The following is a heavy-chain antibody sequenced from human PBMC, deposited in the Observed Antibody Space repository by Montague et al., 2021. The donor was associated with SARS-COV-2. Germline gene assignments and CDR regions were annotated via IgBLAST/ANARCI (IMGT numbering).Heavy chain of an antibody. CDR1: GFTFSSYG. Sequence: SLRLSCAASGFTFSSYGMHWVRQAPGKGLEWVPVIWYDGSNKYYADSVKGRFTISRDNSKNTLYLQMNSLRVEDTAVYYCARELVRYYYGMDVWGQGTTVTVSS. V-gene: IGHV3-33*01. D-gene: IGHD6-6*01. J-gene: IGHJ6*02. CDR2: IWYDGSNK. CDR3: ARELVRYYYGMDV.